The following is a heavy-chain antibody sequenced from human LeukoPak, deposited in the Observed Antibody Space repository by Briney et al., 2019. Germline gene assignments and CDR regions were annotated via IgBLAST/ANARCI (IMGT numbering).Heavy chain of an antibody. D-gene: IGHD6-6*01. Sequence: SETLSLTCTVSGGSISSYYWSWIRQPPGKGLEWIGYIYTSGSTNYNPSLKSRVTISVDTSKNQFSLKLSSVTAADTAVYYCARHHYSSSSWDYWGQGTLVTVSS. CDR1: GGSISSYY. V-gene: IGHV4-4*09. CDR3: ARHHYSSSSWDY. CDR2: IYTSGST. J-gene: IGHJ4*02.